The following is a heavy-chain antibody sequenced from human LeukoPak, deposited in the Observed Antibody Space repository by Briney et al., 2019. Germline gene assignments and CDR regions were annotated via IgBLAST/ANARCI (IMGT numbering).Heavy chain of an antibody. CDR1: GFTFSSYG. CDR2: ISYDGSNK. Sequence: GGSLRLSCAASGFTFSSYGMHWVRQAPGKGLEWVAVISYDGSNKYYADSVKGRFTISRDNSKNTLYLQMNSLRAEDTAVYYCARAWRRTGTIGYWGQGTLVTVSS. J-gene: IGHJ4*02. V-gene: IGHV3-30*03. CDR3: ARAWRRTGTIGY. D-gene: IGHD1-1*01.